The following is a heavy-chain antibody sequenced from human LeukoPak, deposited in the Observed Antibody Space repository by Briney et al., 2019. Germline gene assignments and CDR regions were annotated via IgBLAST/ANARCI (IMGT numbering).Heavy chain of an antibody. V-gene: IGHV3-23*01. CDR2: ISGSGGST. Sequence: GGSLRLSCAASGFTFSSYGMSWVRQAPGKGLEWVSRISGSGGSTYYADSVKGRFTISRDNVKNSLYLQVSSLRAEDTAVYYCVRDGREGFDIWGHGTLVIVSS. D-gene: IGHD5-24*01. CDR1: GFTFSSYG. J-gene: IGHJ3*02. CDR3: VRDGREGFDI.